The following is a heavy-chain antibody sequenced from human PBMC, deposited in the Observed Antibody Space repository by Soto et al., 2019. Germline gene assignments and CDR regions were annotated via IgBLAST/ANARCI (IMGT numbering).Heavy chain of an antibody. CDR1: GSRFSNYV. D-gene: IGHD5-12*01. CDR2: IIPIFNST. V-gene: IGHV1-69*06. Sequence: ASVKVSCKVSGSRFSNYVISWVRQAPGHGLEWLGRIIPIFNSTKYAQSFQGRVTITADKSTRTASLELSSLRSDDTAVYYWAREGRGKNAGYHGLVSLVYWGPGTLLTVFS. CDR3: AREGRGKNAGYHGLVSLVY. J-gene: IGHJ4*02.